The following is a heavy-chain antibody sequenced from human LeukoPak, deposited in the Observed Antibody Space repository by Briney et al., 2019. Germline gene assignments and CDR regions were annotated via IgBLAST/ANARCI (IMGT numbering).Heavy chain of an antibody. V-gene: IGHV4-39*07. CDR3: ARDGYDYDYAQVEVRYFDY. D-gene: IGHD3-16*01. J-gene: IGHJ4*02. Sequence: PSETLSLTCTVSGGSISSSSYYWGWIRQPPGKGLEWIGSIYYSGSTYYNPSLKSRVTISVDTSKNQFSLKLSSVTAADTAVYYCARDGYDYDYAQVEVRYFDYWGQGTLVTVSS. CDR2: IYYSGST. CDR1: GGSISSSSYY.